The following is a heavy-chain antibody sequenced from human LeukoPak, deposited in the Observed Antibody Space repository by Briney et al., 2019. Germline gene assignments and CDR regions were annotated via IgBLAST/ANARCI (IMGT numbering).Heavy chain of an antibody. CDR3: ARTAVASLGYYFDY. CDR1: GYTLTELS. J-gene: IGHJ4*02. CDR2: FDPEDREP. V-gene: IGHV1-24*01. Sequence: ASXKVSCKVSGYTLTELSMHWVRQAPGKGVEWMGGFDPEDREPIYAQKFQGRVTMTEDTSPDTAYMELSSLRSEDTAVYYCARTAVASLGYYFDYWGQGTLVTVSS. D-gene: IGHD6-19*01.